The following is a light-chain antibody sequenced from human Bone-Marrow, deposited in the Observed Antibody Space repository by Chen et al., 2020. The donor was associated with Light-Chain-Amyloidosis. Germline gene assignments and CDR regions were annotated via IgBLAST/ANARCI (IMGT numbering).Light chain of an antibody. CDR2: AAS. CDR1: QSISTS. Sequence: DIQMTQSPSSLSASVGDRVTNTCRASQSISTSLNWYQQKPGKAPKLLIYAASSLQSGVSSRFSGSGSGTESTLTISSLQPEDFATYYCQQSYSTPYTFGQGTKLEIK. J-gene: IGKJ2*01. CDR3: QQSYSTPYT. V-gene: IGKV1-39*01.